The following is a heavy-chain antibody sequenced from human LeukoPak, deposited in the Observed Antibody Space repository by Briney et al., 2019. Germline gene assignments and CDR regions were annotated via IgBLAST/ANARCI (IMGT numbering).Heavy chain of an antibody. CDR3: ARGGYYFDY. Sequence: SETLSLTCTVSGGSISSGGYYWSWIRQPPGKELEWIGYIDYTRSTNYNPSLKSRLTISIDTSKNQFSLKLSSVTAADMAVYYCARGGYYFDYWGQGTLVTVSS. CDR2: IDYTRST. D-gene: IGHD3-16*01. CDR1: GGSISSGGYY. J-gene: IGHJ4*02. V-gene: IGHV4-61*08.